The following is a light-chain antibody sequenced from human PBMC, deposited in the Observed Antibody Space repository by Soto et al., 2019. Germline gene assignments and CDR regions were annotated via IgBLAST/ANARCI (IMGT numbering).Light chain of an antibody. J-gene: IGKJ1*01. V-gene: IGKV1-5*03. Sequence: DIPMTQSPSTLSASVGDRVTITCRASQSISSWLAWYQQKPGKAPKLLIYKASSLESGVPSRFSGSGSGTEFTLTISRLQPDDFATYSCQQYNSYWTFGQGTKVEIK. CDR1: QSISSW. CDR3: QQYNSYWT. CDR2: KAS.